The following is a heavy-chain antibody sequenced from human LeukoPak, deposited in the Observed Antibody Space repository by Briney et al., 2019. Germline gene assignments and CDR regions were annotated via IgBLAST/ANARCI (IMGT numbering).Heavy chain of an antibody. CDR3: SRDRLGGLDL. V-gene: IGHV3-21*01. Sequence: PGGSLRLSCAASGFTFSSYAMHWVRQAPRKGLEWVSSISTMSNYIFYGDSVKGRFTISRDNAKNSVYLQMNSLRPEDTAVYYCSRDRLGGLDLWGQGTLVTVSS. CDR2: ISTMSNYI. D-gene: IGHD5-12*01. J-gene: IGHJ5*02. CDR1: GFTFSSYA.